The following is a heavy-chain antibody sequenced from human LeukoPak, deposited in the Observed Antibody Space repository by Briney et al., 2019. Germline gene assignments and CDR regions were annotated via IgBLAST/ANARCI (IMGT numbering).Heavy chain of an antibody. D-gene: IGHD1-26*01. J-gene: IGHJ4*02. Sequence: GGSLRLSCAASGFTFSSYEMNWVRQAPGKGLEWVSYISSSGSTIYYADSVKGRFTISRDNAKNSLYLQMNSLRAEDTAVYYCARDRGVVGAPGDYFDYWGQGTLVTMSS. CDR1: GFTFSSYE. V-gene: IGHV3-48*03. CDR3: ARDRGVVGAPGDYFDY. CDR2: ISSSGSTI.